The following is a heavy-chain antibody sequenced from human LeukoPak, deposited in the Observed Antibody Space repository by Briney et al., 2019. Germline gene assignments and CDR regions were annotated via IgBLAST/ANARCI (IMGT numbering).Heavy chain of an antibody. CDR2: IYYSGST. Sequence: SETLSLTCTVSGGSISSYYWSWIRQPPGKGLEWIGYIYYSGSTNYNPSLKSRVTISVDTSKNQFSLKLSSVTAADTAVYYCAREGGYNPGDNWFDPWGQGTLVTVSS. D-gene: IGHD5-24*01. V-gene: IGHV4-59*01. CDR3: AREGGYNPGDNWFDP. CDR1: GGSISSYY. J-gene: IGHJ5*02.